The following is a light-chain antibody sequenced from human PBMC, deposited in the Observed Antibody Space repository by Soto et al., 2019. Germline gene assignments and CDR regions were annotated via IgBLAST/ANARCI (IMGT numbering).Light chain of an antibody. V-gene: IGKV1-5*01. CDR2: DAS. CDR3: QQYNSYST. CDR1: QSISSW. Sequence: DIQMTQSPSTLSASVGDRVTITCRASQSISSWLAWYQQKPGKAPNLLIYDASSLQSGVPSRFSGSGSGTEFTLTISSLQPDDFATYYYQQYNSYSTFGQGTKVDIK. J-gene: IGKJ2*01.